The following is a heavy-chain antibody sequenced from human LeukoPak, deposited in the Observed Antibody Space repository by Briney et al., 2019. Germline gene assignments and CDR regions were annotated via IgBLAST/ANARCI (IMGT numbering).Heavy chain of an antibody. V-gene: IGHV4-34*01. Sequence: PSETLSLTCAVYGGSFSGYYWSWIRQPPGKGLEWIGEINHSGSTNYNPSLKSRVTISVDTSKNQFSLKLSSVTAADTAVYYCARGWGVVTAISYYYYYYGMDVWGQGTTVTVSS. CDR2: INHSGST. D-gene: IGHD2-21*02. CDR3: ARGWGVVTAISYYYYYYGMDV. CDR1: GGSFSGYY. J-gene: IGHJ6*02.